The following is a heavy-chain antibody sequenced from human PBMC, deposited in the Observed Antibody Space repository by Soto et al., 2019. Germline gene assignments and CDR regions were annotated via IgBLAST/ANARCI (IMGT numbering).Heavy chain of an antibody. J-gene: IGHJ4*02. CDR3: AGLGSGSA. CDR2: ITSNSDTI. CDR1: GFTFSSYS. D-gene: IGHD3-22*01. Sequence: XGALILSCAAAGFTFSSYSMIWVRQAPGKGLDWVSYITSNSDTIYYADSVKGRFTISRDNAKNSLYLQMNSLRDEDTAVYYCAGLGSGSAWGPGTLVTVS. V-gene: IGHV3-48*02.